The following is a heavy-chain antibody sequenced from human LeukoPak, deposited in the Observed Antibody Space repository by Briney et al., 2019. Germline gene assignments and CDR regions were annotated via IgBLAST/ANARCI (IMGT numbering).Heavy chain of an antibody. Sequence: ASVKVSCKASGYTFTSYYMHWVRQAPGQGLEWMGIINPSGGSTSYAQKFQGRVTMTRDTSTSTVYMELSSLRSEDTAVYYCASLWVVVPAAPAWGQGTLVTVSS. CDR2: INPSGGST. V-gene: IGHV1-46*01. CDR1: GYTFTSYY. CDR3: ASLWVVVPAAPA. D-gene: IGHD2-2*01. J-gene: IGHJ5*02.